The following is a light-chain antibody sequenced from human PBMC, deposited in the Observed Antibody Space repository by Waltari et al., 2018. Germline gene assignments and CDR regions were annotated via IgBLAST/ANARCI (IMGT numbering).Light chain of an antibody. CDR2: LNSDGSH. J-gene: IGLJ1*01. CDR1: SGHSSYA. Sequence: QLVLTQSPSASASLGASVKLTCTLSSGHSSYAIAWHQQQPEKGPRYLMKLNSDGSHSKGDGIPDRFSGSSSGAERYLTISSLQSEDEADYYCQTWGTLFGTGTKVTVL. V-gene: IGLV4-69*01. CDR3: QTWGTL.